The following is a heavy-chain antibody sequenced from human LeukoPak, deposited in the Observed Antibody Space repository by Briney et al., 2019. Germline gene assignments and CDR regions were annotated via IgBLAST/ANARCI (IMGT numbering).Heavy chain of an antibody. D-gene: IGHD3-16*02. CDR3: ARGAITFGGVIVLLDY. J-gene: IGHJ4*02. CDR1: GGTFSSYA. V-gene: IGHV1-69*05. Sequence: SVKVSCKASGGTFSSYAISWVRQAPGQGLEWMGRIIPIFGTANYAQKFQGRVMITTDESTSTAYMELSSLRSEDTAVYYCARGAITFGGVIVLLDYWGQGTLVTVSS. CDR2: IIPIFGTA.